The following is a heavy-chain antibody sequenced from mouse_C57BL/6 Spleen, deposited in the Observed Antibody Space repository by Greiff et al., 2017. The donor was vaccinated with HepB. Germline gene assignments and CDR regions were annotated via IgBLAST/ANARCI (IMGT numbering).Heavy chain of an antibody. Sequence: EVKVVESGGGLVKPGGSLKLSCAASGFTFSSYAMSWVRQTPEKRLEWVATISDGGSYTYYPDNVKGRFTISRDNAKNNLYLQMSHLKSEDTAMYYCARDGDLLLRYFDYWGQGTTLTVSS. CDR2: ISDGGSYT. J-gene: IGHJ2*01. CDR1: GFTFSSYA. D-gene: IGHD1-1*01. CDR3: ARDGDLLLRYFDY. V-gene: IGHV5-4*01.